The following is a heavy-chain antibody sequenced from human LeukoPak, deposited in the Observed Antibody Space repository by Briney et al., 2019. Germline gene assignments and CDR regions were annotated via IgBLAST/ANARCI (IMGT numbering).Heavy chain of an antibody. V-gene: IGHV3-21*01. CDR2: ISSSSSYI. J-gene: IGHJ6*02. CDR3: AREQWLVQGAYYYGMDV. D-gene: IGHD6-19*01. Sequence: GGSLRLSCAASGFTFSSYSMNWVRQAPGKGLEWVSSISSSSSYIYYADSVKGRFTISRDNAKNSLYLQMNSLRAEDTAVYYCAREQWLVQGAYYYGMDVWGQGTTVTVSS. CDR1: GFTFSSYS.